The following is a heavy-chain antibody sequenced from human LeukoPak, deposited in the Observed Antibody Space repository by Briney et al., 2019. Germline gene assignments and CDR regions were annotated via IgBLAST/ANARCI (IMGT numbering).Heavy chain of an antibody. Sequence: SETLSLTCTVSGGSISSSSYYWGWIRQPPGKGLEWIGSIYYSGSTYYNPSLKSRVTISVDTSKNQFSLKLSSVTAADTAVYYCARVAAAMAGGWFDPWGQGTLVTVSS. J-gene: IGHJ5*02. CDR3: ARVAAAMAGGWFDP. CDR1: GGSISSSSYY. V-gene: IGHV4-39*07. D-gene: IGHD2-2*01. CDR2: IYYSGST.